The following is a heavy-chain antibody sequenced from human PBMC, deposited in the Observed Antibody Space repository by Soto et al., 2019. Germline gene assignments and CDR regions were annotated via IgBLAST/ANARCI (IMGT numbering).Heavy chain of an antibody. J-gene: IGHJ5*02. CDR3: VRGGSNYAS. CDR2: IKPDESEK. CDR1: GFTFSDSW. D-gene: IGHD4-4*01. V-gene: IGHV3-7*01. Sequence: EVQLVESGGGLVQPGGSLRLSCTASGFTFSDSWMTWVRQAQGKRLEWVARIKPDESEKKYADSVKGRFSISRDNAKNSMYLQMDSLRGEDTAVYYCVRGGSNYASWGQGTLVTVSS.